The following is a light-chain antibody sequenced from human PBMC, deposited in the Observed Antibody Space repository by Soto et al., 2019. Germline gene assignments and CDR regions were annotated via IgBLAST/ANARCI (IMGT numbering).Light chain of an antibody. CDR2: DTS. J-gene: IGKJ3*01. CDR1: QSVSSSY. Sequence: EIVLTQSPGTLSLSPGERASLSCRASQSVSSSYLAWYQQKPGQAPRLLIYDTSSRATGIPDRFSGSGSGTDFTNTISRLEPEDFAVYYCQQYGSSPLFTFGPGTKVDIK. CDR3: QQYGSSPLFT. V-gene: IGKV3-20*01.